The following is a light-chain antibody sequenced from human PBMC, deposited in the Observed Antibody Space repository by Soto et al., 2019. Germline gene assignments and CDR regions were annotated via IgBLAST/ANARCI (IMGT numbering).Light chain of an antibody. CDR1: SSNIGAGYD. CDR2: GNI. J-gene: IGLJ2*01. V-gene: IGLV1-40*01. Sequence: QAVVTQPPSVSGAPGQRVTISCTGSSSNIGAGYDVHWYQQFPGTAPKLLISGNINRPSGVPDRFSGSKSGTSASLAITGVQAEDEADYYCQSYDSSLSVVFGGGTKLTVL. CDR3: QSYDSSLSVV.